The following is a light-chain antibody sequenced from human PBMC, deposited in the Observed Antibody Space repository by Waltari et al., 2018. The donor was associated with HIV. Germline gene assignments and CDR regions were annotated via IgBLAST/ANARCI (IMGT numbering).Light chain of an antibody. Sequence: QSALTQPRSVSGSPGQSVTISCTGTSSAVGGYNYVSWYQQHPGKAPKLMIYDVSKRPSGVPDRFSGSKSGNTASLTISGLQAEDEADYYCCSYAGSSRVVGGGTKLTVL. CDR1: SSAVGGYNY. CDR3: CSYAGSSRV. CDR2: DVS. V-gene: IGLV2-11*01. J-gene: IGLJ3*02.